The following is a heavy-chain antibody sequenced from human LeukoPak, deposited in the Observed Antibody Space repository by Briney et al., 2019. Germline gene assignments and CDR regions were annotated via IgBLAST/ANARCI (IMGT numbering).Heavy chain of an antibody. CDR3: AKDFRIGYSAHFDY. J-gene: IGHJ4*02. D-gene: IGHD2-21*01. V-gene: IGHV3-23*01. Sequence: GGSLRLSCVGSGFTFRSHAMSWVRQAPEKGLEFVSGIYEDGGTTYYADSVKGRFSISRDNSKNTLYLQMDSLRGEDMAVYYCAKDFRIGYSAHFDYWGQGALVTVSS. CDR1: GFTFRSHA. CDR2: IYEDGGTT.